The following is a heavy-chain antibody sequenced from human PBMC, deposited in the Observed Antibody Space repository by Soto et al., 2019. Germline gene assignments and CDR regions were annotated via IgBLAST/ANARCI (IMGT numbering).Heavy chain of an antibody. CDR2: INGGTGQT. CDR3: ARGKGMEENYYYGLDI. Sequence: GASVKVSCKASGYTFSTYATHWVRQAPGQSLEWMGWINGGTGQTRYSQRFQDRVTITRDTPASTANMELTSLTSEDTAVYYCARGKGMEENYYYGLDIWGQGTTVTVS. V-gene: IGHV1-3*01. CDR1: GYTFSTYA. D-gene: IGHD1-1*01. J-gene: IGHJ6*02.